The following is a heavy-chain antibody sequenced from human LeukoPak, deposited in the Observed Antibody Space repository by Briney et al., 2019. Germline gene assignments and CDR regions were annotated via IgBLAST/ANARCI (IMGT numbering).Heavy chain of an antibody. CDR3: ARAPGGRYCSSTSCYTAVDY. CDR2: IIPIFGTA. V-gene: IGHV1-69*01. Sequence: SVKVSCKASGGTFSSYAISWVRQAPGQGLEWMGWIIPIFGTANYAQKFQGRVTITADESTSTAYMELSSLRSEDTAVYYCARAPGGRYCSSTSCYTAVDYWGQGTLVTVSS. CDR1: GGTFSSYA. J-gene: IGHJ4*02. D-gene: IGHD2-2*02.